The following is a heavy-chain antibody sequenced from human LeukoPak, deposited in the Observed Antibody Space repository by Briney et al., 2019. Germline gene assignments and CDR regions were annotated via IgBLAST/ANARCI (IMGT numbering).Heavy chain of an antibody. V-gene: IGHV1-24*01. CDR1: GYTLTELS. J-gene: IGHJ4*02. CDR3: ARASHFYDSSAFYYYFDY. D-gene: IGHD3-22*01. CDR2: FDPEDGET. Sequence: ASVKVSCKVSGYTLTELSMHWVRQAPGKGLEWTGGFDPEDGETIYAQKFQGRLTITRDTSASTASMDLSSLRSEDTAIYFCARASHFYDSSAFYYYFDYWGQGTLVTVSS.